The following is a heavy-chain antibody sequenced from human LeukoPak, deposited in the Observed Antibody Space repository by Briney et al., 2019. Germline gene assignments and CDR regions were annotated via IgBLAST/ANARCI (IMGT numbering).Heavy chain of an antibody. CDR3: ARGVDYGPTGDY. CDR2: INPNSGGT. Sequence: ASVKVSCKASGYTFTGYYMHWVRQAPGQGLEWMGWINPNSGGTNYAQKFQGRVIMTTDTSTSTAYMELRSLRSDDTAVYYCARGVDYGPTGDYWGQGTLVTVSS. J-gene: IGHJ4*02. V-gene: IGHV1-2*02. D-gene: IGHD4-17*01. CDR1: GYTFTGYY.